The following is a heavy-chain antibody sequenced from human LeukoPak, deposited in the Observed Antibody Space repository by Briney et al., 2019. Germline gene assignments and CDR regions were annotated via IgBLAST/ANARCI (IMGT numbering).Heavy chain of an antibody. Sequence: ASVKVSCKASGYTFTGYYMHWLRQAPGQGLEWIGWINPNCGGTNYAQKFQGKVTMTREASISTAYMELSSLRSDDTAVYYCARDYCSSTRRGCFFDFWGQGTLVTVSS. J-gene: IGHJ4*02. CDR1: GYTFTGYY. CDR3: ARDYCSSTRRGCFFDF. V-gene: IGHV1-2*02. CDR2: INPNCGGT. D-gene: IGHD2-2*01.